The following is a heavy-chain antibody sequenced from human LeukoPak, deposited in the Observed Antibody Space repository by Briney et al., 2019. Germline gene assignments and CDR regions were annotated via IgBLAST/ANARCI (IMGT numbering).Heavy chain of an antibody. CDR1: GDSISNSYY. J-gene: IGHJ3*02. CDR3: ARSFPPETIAAAPGAFDI. D-gene: IGHD6-13*01. V-gene: IGHV4-39*07. Sequence: SETLSLTCTVSGDSISNSYYWGWIRQPPGKGLEWIGSIYYSGSTNYNPSLKSRVTISVDTSKNQFSLKLSSVTAADTAVYYCARSFPPETIAAAPGAFDIWGQGTMVTVSS. CDR2: IYYSGST.